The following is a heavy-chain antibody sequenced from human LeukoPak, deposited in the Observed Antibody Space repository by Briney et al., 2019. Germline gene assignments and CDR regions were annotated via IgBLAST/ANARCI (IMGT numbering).Heavy chain of an antibody. J-gene: IGHJ4*02. V-gene: IGHV1-8*01. D-gene: IGHD6-13*01. CDR3: ARDYVLAAAGY. CDR2: MNPNSGNT. Sequence: ASVKVSCKASGYTFTSYDINWVRQATGQGLEGMGRMNPNSGNTGYAQKFQGRVTMTRNTSISTAYMELSSLRSEDTAVYYCARDYVLAAAGYWGQGTLVTVSS. CDR1: GYTFTSYD.